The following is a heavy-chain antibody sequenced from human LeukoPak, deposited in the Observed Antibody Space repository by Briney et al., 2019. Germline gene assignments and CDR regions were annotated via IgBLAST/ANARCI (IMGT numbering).Heavy chain of an antibody. J-gene: IGHJ4*02. CDR1: GFTFSSYS. Sequence: GGSLRLSCAASGFTFSSYSMNWVRQAPGKGLEWVSSISSSSSYIYYADSVTGRFTISGDNAKNSLYLQMNSLRAEDTAVYYCARGRSRVAAPFYFDYWGQGTLVTVSS. CDR3: ARGRSRVAAPFYFDY. V-gene: IGHV3-21*01. CDR2: ISSSSSYI. D-gene: IGHD6-19*01.